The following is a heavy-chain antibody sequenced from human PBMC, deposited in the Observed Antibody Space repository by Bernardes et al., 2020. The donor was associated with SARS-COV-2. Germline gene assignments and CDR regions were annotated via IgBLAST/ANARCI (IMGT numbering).Heavy chain of an antibody. CDR3: ERDPGSGWIPFDY. CDR1: GFTFRSYS. D-gene: IGHD6-19*01. CDR2: INSGSSTI. V-gene: IGHV3-48*02. Sequence: GGSLRLSCAASGFTFRSYSMNWVRQAPGKGLEWLSYINSGSSTIYYADSVKGRFTISRDNAKNSLYLQMNSLRDEDTAVYYCERDPGSGWIPFDYWGQGTLVTVSS. J-gene: IGHJ4*02.